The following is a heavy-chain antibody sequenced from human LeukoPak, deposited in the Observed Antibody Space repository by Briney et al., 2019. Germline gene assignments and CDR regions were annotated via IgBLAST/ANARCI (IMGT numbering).Heavy chain of an antibody. CDR3: ARDAQGYDFWSGYFGGYYYYYMDV. Sequence: PGGSLRLSCAASGFTFSSYEMNWVRQAPGKGLEWVSYISSSGSTIYYADSVKGRFTISRDNAKNSLYLQMNSLRSDDTAVYYCARDAQGYDFWSGYFGGYYYYYMDVWGKGTTVTVSS. CDR2: ISSSGSTI. CDR1: GFTFSSYE. D-gene: IGHD3-3*01. J-gene: IGHJ6*03. V-gene: IGHV3-48*03.